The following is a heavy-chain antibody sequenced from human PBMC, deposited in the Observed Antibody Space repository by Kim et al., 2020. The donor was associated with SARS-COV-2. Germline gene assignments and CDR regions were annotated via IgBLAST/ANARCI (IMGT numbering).Heavy chain of an antibody. CDR2: IWYDGSNK. Sequence: GGSLRLSCAASGFTFSSYAMHWVRQAPGKGLEWVAVIWYDGSNKYYADSVKGRFTISRDNSKNTLYLQMNSLRAEDTAVYYCAKVLGTRRRWDAFDIWGQGTMVTVSS. J-gene: IGHJ3*02. CDR3: AKVLGTRRRWDAFDI. D-gene: IGHD1-1*01. V-gene: IGHV3-33*06. CDR1: GFTFSSYA.